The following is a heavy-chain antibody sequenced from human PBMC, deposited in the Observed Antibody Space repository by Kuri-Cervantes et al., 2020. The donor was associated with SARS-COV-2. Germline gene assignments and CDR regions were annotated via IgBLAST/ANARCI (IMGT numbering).Heavy chain of an antibody. CDR1: GFTFDDYA. CDR2: ISWNSDSI. CDR3: AKADSSSWDVFDY. Sequence: SLKISCAASGFTFDDYAMHWVRQAPGKGLEWVSGISWNSDSIGYADSVKGRFTISRDNAKNSLYLQMNSLRAEDTALYYCAKADSSSWDVFDYWGQGTLVTVSS. J-gene: IGHJ4*02. D-gene: IGHD6-13*01. V-gene: IGHV3-9*01.